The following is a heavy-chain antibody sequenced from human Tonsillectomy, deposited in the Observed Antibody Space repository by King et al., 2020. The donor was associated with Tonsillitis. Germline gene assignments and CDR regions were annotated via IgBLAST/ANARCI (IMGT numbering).Heavy chain of an antibody. J-gene: IGHJ3*02. Sequence: VQLVESGGGLVRPGGSLRLSCAASGFILSAYRMDWVRQAPGKGLEWVSSISGNSDYIYYADSVKGRFTISRDNAKNSLYLQMDSLRAGDTAMYYCVTHDGDFRAFDIWGQGTLVIVTS. D-gene: IGHD7-27*01. CDR1: GFILSAYR. V-gene: IGHV3-21*01. CDR2: ISGNSDYI. CDR3: VTHDGDFRAFDI.